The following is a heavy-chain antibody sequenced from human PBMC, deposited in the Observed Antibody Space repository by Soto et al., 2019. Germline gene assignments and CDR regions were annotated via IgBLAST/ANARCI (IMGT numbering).Heavy chain of an antibody. V-gene: IGHV1-18*01. CDR3: ARATSNNVDTAGS. CDR1: GYTFNNYG. CDR2: ISAYNGNT. D-gene: IGHD5-18*01. J-gene: IGHJ1*01. Sequence: QVQLVQAGAEVKKPGASVKVSCQASGYTFNNYGISWVRQAPGHGLEWIGWISAYNGNTNYAEKLQGRVTLTTDTSTSTAYMALRSLRSDDTAVYDCARATSNNVDTAGSWGQGTLVTVSS.